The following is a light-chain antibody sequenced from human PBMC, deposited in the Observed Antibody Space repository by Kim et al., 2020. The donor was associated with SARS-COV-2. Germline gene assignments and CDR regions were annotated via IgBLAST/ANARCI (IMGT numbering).Light chain of an antibody. CDR2: EDY. CDR1: SGSIASNY. Sequence: GKTITIYCTRSSGSIASNYVQWYQQRPGSAPTTVIYEDYQRPSGVPDRFSGSIDSSSNSASLTISGLKTEDEADYYCQSYDTNIVIFGRGTKLTVL. CDR3: QSYDTNIVI. J-gene: IGLJ2*01. V-gene: IGLV6-57*03.